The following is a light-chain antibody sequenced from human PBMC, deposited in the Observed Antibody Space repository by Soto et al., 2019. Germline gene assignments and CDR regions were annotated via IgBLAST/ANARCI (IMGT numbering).Light chain of an antibody. J-gene: IGKJ5*01. Sequence: DIQMTQSPSSLSASVGDRVTITCRASQGISNFLAWYQQKPGKVPKLLISAASTLQSGVPSRFSGSGSGTDLTLTIPSLKPVDVETYYYQNYSSLITFGQGTRLEIK. CDR3: QNYSSLIT. CDR2: AAS. V-gene: IGKV1-27*01. CDR1: QGISNF.